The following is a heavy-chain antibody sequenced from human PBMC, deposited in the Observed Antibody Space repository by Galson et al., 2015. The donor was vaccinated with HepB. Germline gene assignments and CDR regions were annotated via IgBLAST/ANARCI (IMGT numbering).Heavy chain of an antibody. J-gene: IGHJ4*02. D-gene: IGHD3-22*01. CDR3: ASNYYDSRAFDY. CDR2: IIPILGLA. V-gene: IGHV1-69*02. Sequence: SVKVSCKASGGTFSSYTISWVRQAPGQGLEWMGRIIPILGLANYAQKFQGRVTITADKSTSTAYMELSSLRSEDTAVYYCASNYYDSRAFDYWGQGTLVTVSS. CDR1: GGTFSSYT.